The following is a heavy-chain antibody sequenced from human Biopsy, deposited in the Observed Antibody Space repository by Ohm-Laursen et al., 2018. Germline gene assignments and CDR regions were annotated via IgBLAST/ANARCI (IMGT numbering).Heavy chain of an antibody. V-gene: IGHV3-23*01. CDR2: ISGSGGST. CDR1: GFTFEDYS. CDR3: ARGGYCTTTSCYMDVDY. D-gene: IGHD2-2*02. J-gene: IGHJ4*02. Sequence: SLRLSCAASGFTFEDYSIHWVRQAPGKGLEWVSTISGSGGSTYYADPVKGRFTISRDNSKNTLYLQMNSLRAEDTAMYYCARGGYCTTTSCYMDVDYWGQGTLVTVSS.